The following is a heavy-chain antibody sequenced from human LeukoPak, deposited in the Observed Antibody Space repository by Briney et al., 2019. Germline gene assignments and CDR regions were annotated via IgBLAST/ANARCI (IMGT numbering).Heavy chain of an antibody. CDR2: IYYSGST. CDR3: ARGVLMVYAIGGEFDY. CDR1: GGSLSSGGYY. Sequence: SQTLSLTCTVSGGSLSSGGYYWSWIRQHPGKGLEWIGYIYYSGSTYYNPSLKSRVTISVDTSKNQFSLKLSSVTAADTAVYYCARGVLMVYAIGGEFDYWGQGTLVTVSS. J-gene: IGHJ4*02. V-gene: IGHV4-31*03. D-gene: IGHD2-8*01.